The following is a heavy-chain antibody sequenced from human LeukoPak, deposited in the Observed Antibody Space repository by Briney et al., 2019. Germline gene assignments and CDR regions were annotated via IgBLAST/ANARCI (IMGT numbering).Heavy chain of an antibody. CDR3: AKKSPYGGADY. J-gene: IGHJ4*02. CDR1: GFTFSSSA. V-gene: IGHV3-23*01. CDR2: ISGNGAST. D-gene: IGHD4/OR15-4a*01. Sequence: PGGSLRLSCAASGFTFSSSAMSWVRQSPGKGLGWVSAISGNGASTYYADSVKGRFTISRDNSKNTLYLQINSLRAEDTAVYYCAKKSPYGGADYWGQGTLVTVSS.